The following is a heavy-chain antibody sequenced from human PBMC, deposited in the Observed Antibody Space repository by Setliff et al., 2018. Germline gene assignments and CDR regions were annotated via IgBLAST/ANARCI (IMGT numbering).Heavy chain of an antibody. J-gene: IGHJ4*02. CDR2: FDPEDGET. D-gene: IGHD1-26*01. CDR1: GYTLTELS. Sequence: ASVKVSCKVSGYTLTELSMHWVRQAPGKGLEWVGGFDPEDGETIYAQKFQGRVTMTEDTSTDTAYMELSSLRSEDTAVYYCATQPLQWELLGFDYWGQGTLVTVSS. V-gene: IGHV1-24*01. CDR3: ATQPLQWELLGFDY.